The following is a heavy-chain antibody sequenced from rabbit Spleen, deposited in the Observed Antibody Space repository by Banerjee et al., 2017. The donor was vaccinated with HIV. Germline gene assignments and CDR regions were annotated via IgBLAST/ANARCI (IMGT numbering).Heavy chain of an antibody. CDR2: IYTGNGKT. V-gene: IGHV1S45*01. Sequence: QEQLVESGGGLVQPERSLTLTCTASGFSFSSSYDICWVRQAPGKGLEWIGCIYTGNGKTYYASWAKGRCTISKASTTVTLQMTSLTAADTATYFCARRDNHNYWRDKLWGPGTLVTVS. CDR1: GFSFSSSYD. D-gene: IGHD1-1*01. CDR3: ARRDNHNYWRDKL. J-gene: IGHJ4*01.